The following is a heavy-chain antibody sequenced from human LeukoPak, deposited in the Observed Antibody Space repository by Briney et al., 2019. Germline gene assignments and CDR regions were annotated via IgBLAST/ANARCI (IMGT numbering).Heavy chain of an antibody. CDR1: GYSISNGYY. V-gene: IGHV4-38-2*02. D-gene: IGHD1-20*01. CDR3: VRDRYDSETDY. Sequence: SETLSLTCTVSGYSISNGYYWGWIRQPPGKGLEWVGSIYHRGSTYYNPSLRSRVTISLDRSKKKFSLKLTSVTAADTAVYYCVRDRYDSETDYWGQGTLVTVSS. J-gene: IGHJ4*02. CDR2: IYHRGST.